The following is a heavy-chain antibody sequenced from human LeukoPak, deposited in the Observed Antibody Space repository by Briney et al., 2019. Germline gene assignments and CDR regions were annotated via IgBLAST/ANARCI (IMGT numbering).Heavy chain of an antibody. CDR3: AKDFYDSSGSRYDY. Sequence: GGSLRLSCAASGFTFSQYSINWVRQAPGVGLEWVSAIDGGGGRTWHADSVRGRFTISRDNSKNTLFMQMNSLRAEDTAVYYCAKDFYDSSGSRYDYWGQGTLVTVSS. D-gene: IGHD3-22*01. J-gene: IGHJ4*02. V-gene: IGHV3-23*01. CDR2: IDGGGGRT. CDR1: GFTFSQYS.